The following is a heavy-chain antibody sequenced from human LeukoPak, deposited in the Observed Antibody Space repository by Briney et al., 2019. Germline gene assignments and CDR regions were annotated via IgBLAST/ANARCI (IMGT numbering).Heavy chain of an antibody. Sequence: SETLSLTCTVSGGSISSGGYYWSWIRQHPGKGLEWIGYIYYSGSTYYNPSLKSRVTISVDTSKNQFSLKLSSVTAADTAVYYCAGTGYCSSTSCGVLDYWGQGTLVTVSS. J-gene: IGHJ4*02. CDR3: AGTGYCSSTSCGVLDY. D-gene: IGHD2-2*01. CDR2: IYYSGST. CDR1: GGSISSGGYY. V-gene: IGHV4-31*03.